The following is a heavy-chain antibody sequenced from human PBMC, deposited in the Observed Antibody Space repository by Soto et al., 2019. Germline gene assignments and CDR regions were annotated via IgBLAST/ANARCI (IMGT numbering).Heavy chain of an antibody. D-gene: IGHD4-17*01. Sequence: ASVKVSCKASGYTFTSYGISWVRQAPGQGLEWMGWISAYNGNTNYAQKLQGRVTMTTDTSTSTAYMELRSLRSDDTAVYYCARDCDYLYHYYGMDVWGQGTTVTVSS. CDR3: ARDCDYLYHYYGMDV. J-gene: IGHJ6*02. V-gene: IGHV1-18*01. CDR1: GYTFTSYG. CDR2: ISAYNGNT.